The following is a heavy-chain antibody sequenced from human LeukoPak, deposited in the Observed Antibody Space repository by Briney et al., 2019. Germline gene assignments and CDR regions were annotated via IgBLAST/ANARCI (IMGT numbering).Heavy chain of an antibody. CDR1: GYTFTSYW. CDR3: ERRVVSSGWEDY. CDR2: IDPSDSYT. J-gene: IGHJ4*02. D-gene: IGHD6-19*01. Sequence: GESLKISCKGSGYTFTSYWISWVRQMPGKGVEWMGRIDPSDSYTNYSPSFQGHVTISADKSISTAYLQWSSLKASDTAMYYCERRVVSSGWEDYWGQGTLVTVSS. V-gene: IGHV5-10-1*01.